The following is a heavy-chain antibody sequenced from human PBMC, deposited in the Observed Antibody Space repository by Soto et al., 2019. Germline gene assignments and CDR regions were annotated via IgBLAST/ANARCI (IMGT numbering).Heavy chain of an antibody. CDR1: GGTFNTYA. J-gene: IGHJ4*02. D-gene: IGHD3-10*01. CDR3: AREVQVHTPAFVY. Sequence: QVQLVQSGAEMKKPGSSVKVSCQSSGGTFNTYAMNWVRQAPGQGPEWMGDIYPMFGAANYAPKFQGRVPITADESTGTSYMQLSSLTSEDTALYFCAREVQVHTPAFVYWGQGTLVTVSS. CDR2: IYPMFGAA. V-gene: IGHV1-69*19.